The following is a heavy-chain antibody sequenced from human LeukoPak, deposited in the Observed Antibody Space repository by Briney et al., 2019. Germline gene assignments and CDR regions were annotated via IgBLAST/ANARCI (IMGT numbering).Heavy chain of an antibody. V-gene: IGHV3-21*01. CDR1: GFTFSSYS. Sequence: GGSLRLSCAASGFTFSSYSMNWVRQAPGKGLEWVSSISSSSSYIYYADSVRGRFTISRDNAKNSLYLQMNSLRAEDTAVYYCARDAGYGDYLSFQHWGQGTLVTVSS. CDR2: ISSSSSYI. D-gene: IGHD4-17*01. J-gene: IGHJ1*01. CDR3: ARDAGYGDYLSFQH.